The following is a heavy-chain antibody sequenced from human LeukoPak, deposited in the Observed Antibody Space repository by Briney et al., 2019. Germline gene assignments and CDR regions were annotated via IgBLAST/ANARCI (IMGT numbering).Heavy chain of an antibody. Sequence: RPSETLSLTCTVSGGPISSSSYYWGWIRQPPGKGLEWIGSIYYSGSTYYNPSLKSRVTISVDTSKNQFSLKLSSVTAADTAVYYCARDCHCSSTSCYTRGWFDPWGQGTLVTVSS. J-gene: IGHJ5*02. CDR1: GGPISSSSYY. V-gene: IGHV4-39*07. CDR2: IYYSGST. D-gene: IGHD2-2*02. CDR3: ARDCHCSSTSCYTRGWFDP.